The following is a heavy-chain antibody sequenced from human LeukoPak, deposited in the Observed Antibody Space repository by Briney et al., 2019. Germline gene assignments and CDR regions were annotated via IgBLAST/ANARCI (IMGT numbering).Heavy chain of an antibody. Sequence: ASVKVSCKASGYTFTSYAMHWVRQAPGQRLEWMGWINAGNGNTKYSQKFQGRVTITRDTSASTAYMELSSLRSEDTAVYYCASVKKYDFWSGPQIRKPYYYYMDVWGKGTTVTVSS. CDR2: INAGNGNT. CDR1: GYTFTSYA. CDR3: ASVKKYDFWSGPQIRKPYYYYMDV. V-gene: IGHV1-3*01. J-gene: IGHJ6*03. D-gene: IGHD3-3*01.